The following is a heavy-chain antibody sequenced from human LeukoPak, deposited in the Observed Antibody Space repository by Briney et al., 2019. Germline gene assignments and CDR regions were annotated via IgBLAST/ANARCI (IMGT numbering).Heavy chain of an antibody. CDR2: IRHDGSNE. V-gene: IGHV3-30*02. D-gene: IGHD3-3*01. J-gene: IGHJ4*02. CDR3: ARDLGIFGDFDY. Sequence: PGGSLRLSCTTSGFSFSNFGMHWVRQAPDKGLEWLAFIRHDGSNEYSADSVKGRFTISRDNSRSTLFLQMDNLRSEGTAIYYCARDLGIFGDFDYWGQGTLVIVSS. CDR1: GFSFSNFG.